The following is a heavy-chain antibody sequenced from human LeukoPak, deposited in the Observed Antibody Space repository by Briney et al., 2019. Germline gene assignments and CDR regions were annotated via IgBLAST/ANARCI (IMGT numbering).Heavy chain of an antibody. J-gene: IGHJ4*02. V-gene: IGHV1-69*13. CDR1: GGTFSSYA. CDR3: ARDPYYGLGSYSDY. D-gene: IGHD3-10*01. Sequence: SVKVSCKASGGTFSSYAFTWVRQAPGQGLEWMGGIIPIFGTANYAQKFQGRVTITADEATSTAYMELRSLRSEDTAVYYCARDPYYGLGSYSDYWGQGTLVTVSS. CDR2: IIPIFGTA.